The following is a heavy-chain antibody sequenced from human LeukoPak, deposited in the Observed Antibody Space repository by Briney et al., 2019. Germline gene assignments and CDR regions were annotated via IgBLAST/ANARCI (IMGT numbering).Heavy chain of an antibody. CDR2: ISYDGSNK. V-gene: IGHV3-30*14. CDR3: ARGTFHGLDY. D-gene: IGHD1-1*01. J-gene: IGHJ4*02. Sequence: GGSLRLSCAASGFTFSSYAMHWVRQAPGKGLEWGAVISYDGSNKYYADSVNGRFTTSRDNSKNTLYLQMNSLRAEDTAVYYCARGTFHGLDYWGQGTLVTVSS. CDR1: GFTFSSYA.